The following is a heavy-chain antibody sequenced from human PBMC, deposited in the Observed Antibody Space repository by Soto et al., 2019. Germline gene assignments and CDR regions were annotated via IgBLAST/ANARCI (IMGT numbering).Heavy chain of an antibody. Sequence: SVRVSCKASGVTFSSYAISWVRQAPGQGLEWMGGIIPIFGTANYAQKFQGRVTITADESTSTAYMELSSLRSEDTAVYYCAREAAAGTSNWFDPWGQGTLVTVSS. J-gene: IGHJ5*02. D-gene: IGHD6-13*01. CDR2: IIPIFGTA. CDR3: AREAAAGTSNWFDP. V-gene: IGHV1-69*13. CDR1: GVTFSSYA.